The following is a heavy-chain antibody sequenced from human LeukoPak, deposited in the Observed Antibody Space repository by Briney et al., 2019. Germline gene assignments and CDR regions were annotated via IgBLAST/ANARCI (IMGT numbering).Heavy chain of an antibody. CDR3: ARAGSGRSPGWFDP. Sequence: GGSLRLSCAASGFTFSTYEMNWVRQAPGKGLEWVSYISSSGSTIYYADSVKGRFTISRDNAKNSLYLQMNSLRAEDTAVYYCARAGSGRSPGWFDPWGQGTLVTVSS. J-gene: IGHJ5*02. V-gene: IGHV3-48*03. CDR1: GFTFSTYE. CDR2: ISSSGSTI. D-gene: IGHD1-26*01.